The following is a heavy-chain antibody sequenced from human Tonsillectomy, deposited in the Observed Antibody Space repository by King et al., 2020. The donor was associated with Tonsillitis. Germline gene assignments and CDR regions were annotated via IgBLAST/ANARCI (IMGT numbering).Heavy chain of an antibody. CDR1: GFTFSSYW. V-gene: IGHV3-74*01. CDR2: INSDGSST. Sequence: VQLVESGGGLVQPGGSLRLSCAASGFTFSSYWMHWVRQAPGKGLVWVSRINSDGSSTSYADSVKGRFTISRDNAKNTLYLQMNSLRAEDTAVYYCASSGRILYQPGFDYWGQGTLVTVSS. CDR3: ASSGRILYQPGFDY. D-gene: IGHD2-8*01. J-gene: IGHJ4*02.